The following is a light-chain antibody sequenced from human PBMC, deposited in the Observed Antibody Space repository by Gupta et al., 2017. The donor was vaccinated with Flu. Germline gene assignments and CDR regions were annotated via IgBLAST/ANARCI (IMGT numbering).Light chain of an antibody. J-gene: IGKJ4*01. CDR1: QSLLHSNGYNY. CDR3: MQALQTPLT. Sequence: VTPGEPASISCRSSQSLLHSNGYNYLIWYLQKPGQSPQLLIYLGSNRASGVPDRFSGSGSGTDFTLKISRVEAEDVGVYYCMQALQTPLTFGGGTKVEIK. V-gene: IGKV2-28*01. CDR2: LGS.